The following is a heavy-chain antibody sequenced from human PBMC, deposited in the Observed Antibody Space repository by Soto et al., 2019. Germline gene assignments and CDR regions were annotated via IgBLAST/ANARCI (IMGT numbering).Heavy chain of an antibody. CDR3: ARDLGSTYLYSSGGRGFDY. V-gene: IGHV4-61*01. Sequence: SETLSLTCTVSGGSVSSGSYYWSWIRQPPGKGLEWIGYIYYSGSTNYNPSLKSRVTISVDTSKNQFSLKLSSVTAADTAVYYCARDLGSTYLYSSGGRGFDYWGQGTLVTVSS. D-gene: IGHD6-19*01. CDR2: IYYSGST. J-gene: IGHJ4*02. CDR1: GGSVSSGSYY.